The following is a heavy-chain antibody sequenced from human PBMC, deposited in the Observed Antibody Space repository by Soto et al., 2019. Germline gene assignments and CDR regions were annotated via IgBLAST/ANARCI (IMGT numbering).Heavy chain of an antibody. V-gene: IGHV1-58*01. CDR2: IVVGSGNT. CDR3: AAEDGRYGVVVPRACDI. J-gene: IGHJ3*02. CDR1: GFTFTSSA. Sequence: SVKVACKASGFTFTSSAVQWVRQARGQRLEWIGWIVVGSGNTNYAQKFQESVTITRDMSTSTVYMELSSLRSEDTAVYYCAAEDGRYGVVVPRACDIRDTGTM. D-gene: IGHD3-22*01.